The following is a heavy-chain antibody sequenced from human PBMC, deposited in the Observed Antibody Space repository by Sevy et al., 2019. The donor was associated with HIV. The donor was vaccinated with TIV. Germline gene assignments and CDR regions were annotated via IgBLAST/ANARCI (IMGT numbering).Heavy chain of an antibody. CDR2: IYYRGNT. CDR1: GGSISSINSY. V-gene: IGHV4-39*01. D-gene: IGHD2-15*01. CDR3: VRHDGGNPEYFDS. J-gene: IGHJ4*02. Sequence: SETLSLTCTMSVSGGSISSINSYWGWIRQPPGKGLEWIGSIYYRGNTYYNPSLKSRVTISVDTSKNQFSLRLSSVTATDTPFSYCVRHDGGNPEYFDSWGQGILVTVSS.